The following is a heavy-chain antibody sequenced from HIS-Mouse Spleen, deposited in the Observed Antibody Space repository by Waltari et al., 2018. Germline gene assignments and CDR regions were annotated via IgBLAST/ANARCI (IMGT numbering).Heavy chain of an antibody. CDR3: ARGRRGNYYYYGMDV. CDR1: GGSFSGYY. D-gene: IGHD3-10*01. J-gene: IGHJ6*02. Sequence: QVQLQQWGAGLLKPSETLSLTCAVYGGSFSGYYWSWIRQPPGKGLEWIGEINHSGSTNYNPSLKSRVTISVDTSKNQFSLKLSSVTAADTAVYYCARGRRGNYYYYGMDVWGQGTTVTVSS. V-gene: IGHV4-34*01. CDR2: INHSGST.